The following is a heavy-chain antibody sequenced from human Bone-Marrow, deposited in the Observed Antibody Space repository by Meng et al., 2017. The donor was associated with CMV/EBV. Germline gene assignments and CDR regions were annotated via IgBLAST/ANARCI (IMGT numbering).Heavy chain of an antibody. J-gene: IGHJ3*02. CDR3: AKDSGLGDCTNGVCTAFDI. CDR1: EFTFDDYA. CDR2: ISWNGGRR. V-gene: IGHV3-9*01. Sequence: SLKISCAASEFTFDDYAMHWVRQPPGRGLEWVSGISWNGGRRDYADSVKGRFTISRDNAKNSLYLQMNSLRPDDTAFYYCAKDSGLGDCTNGVCTAFDIWGQGTMVTVSS. D-gene: IGHD2-8*01.